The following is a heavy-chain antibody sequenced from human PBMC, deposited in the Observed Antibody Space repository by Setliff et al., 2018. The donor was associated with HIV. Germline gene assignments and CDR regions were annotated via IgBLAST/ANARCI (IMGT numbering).Heavy chain of an antibody. D-gene: IGHD5-12*01. Sequence: SETLSLTCTVSGGSISSYYWSWIRQPAGKGLEWIGRFYTSGSTNYNPSLKSRVTMSVDTSKNQFSLKVRYVTAADTAIYYCAREIWGQVAHVPYGMDVWGQGTTVIVSS. J-gene: IGHJ6*02. CDR1: GGSISSYY. CDR3: AREIWGQVAHVPYGMDV. CDR2: FYTSGST. V-gene: IGHV4-4*07.